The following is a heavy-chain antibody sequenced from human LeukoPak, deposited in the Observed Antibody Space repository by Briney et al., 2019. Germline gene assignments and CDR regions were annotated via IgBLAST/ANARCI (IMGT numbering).Heavy chain of an antibody. CDR3: ARSLRTTDYFDY. CDR1: GGSISSYY. V-gene: IGHV4-59*08. J-gene: IGHJ4*02. Sequence: SETLSLTCTVSGGSISSYYWSWIRQPPGKGLEWIGYIYYSGSTNYNPSLKSRVTISVDTSKNQFSLKLSSVTAADTAVYYCARSLRTTDYFDYRGQGTLVTVSS. CDR2: IYYSGST. D-gene: IGHD1-14*01.